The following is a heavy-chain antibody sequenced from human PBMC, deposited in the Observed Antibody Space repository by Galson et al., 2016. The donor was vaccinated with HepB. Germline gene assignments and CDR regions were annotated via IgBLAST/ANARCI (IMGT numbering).Heavy chain of an antibody. Sequence: SLRLSCAASGFTFTTYDMHWVRQAPGEGLEWVAGISYHENNKYYGDSVKGRFTISRDNSRNTLYLQVNSLRSEDTAVYYCANGCKSGNCKIAEFEYWGQGTLVTVSS. CDR2: ISYHENNK. V-gene: IGHV3-30*18. J-gene: IGHJ4*02. D-gene: IGHD4-23*01. CDR1: GFTFTTYD. CDR3: ANGCKSGNCKIAEFEY.